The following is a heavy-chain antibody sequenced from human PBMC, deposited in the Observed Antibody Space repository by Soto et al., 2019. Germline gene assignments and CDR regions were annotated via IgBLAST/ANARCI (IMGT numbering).Heavy chain of an antibody. Sequence: EVQLVESGGGLVQPGRSLRLSCAASGFTFDDYAMHWVRQAPGKGLEWVSSISWNSGVGYADSVKGRFTISRDNAKNSLYLQMNSLIVEDTALYYCVKAYGDDYNNFPLMLSWCQGTLVTVSS. CDR3: VKAYGDDYNNFPLMLS. J-gene: IGHJ5*02. CDR1: GFTFDDYA. D-gene: IGHD4-4*01. V-gene: IGHV3-9*01. CDR2: ISWNSGV.